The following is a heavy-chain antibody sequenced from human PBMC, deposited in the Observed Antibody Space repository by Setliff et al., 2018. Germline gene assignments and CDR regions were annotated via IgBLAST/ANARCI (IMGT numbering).Heavy chain of an antibody. D-gene: IGHD2-15*01. CDR1: GYNFINYW. CDR2: IYPSDSDI. V-gene: IGHV5-51*01. J-gene: IGHJ4*02. Sequence: GESLKISCKGSGYNFINYWIGWVRQMPGKGLEWMGIIYPSDSDIRYSPSFQGQVTISADKSISTAYLQWSSLKASDTAMYYCARVGTAGGYYFDFWGQGALVTVSS. CDR3: ARVGTAGGYYFDF.